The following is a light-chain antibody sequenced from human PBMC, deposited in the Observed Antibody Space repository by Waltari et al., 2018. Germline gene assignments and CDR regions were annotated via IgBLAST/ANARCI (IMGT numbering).Light chain of an antibody. J-gene: IGKJ5*01. CDR1: QSVSSSY. CDR2: GAS. V-gene: IGKV3-20*01. CDR3: QQYGSSIT. Sequence: EIVLTQSPATLSLSPGERATLSCRASQSVSSSYLAWYQQKPGQAPRVLISGASNRATGIPDRFSGSGSGTDFTLTISRLEPEDFAVYYCQQYGSSITFGQGTRLEIK.